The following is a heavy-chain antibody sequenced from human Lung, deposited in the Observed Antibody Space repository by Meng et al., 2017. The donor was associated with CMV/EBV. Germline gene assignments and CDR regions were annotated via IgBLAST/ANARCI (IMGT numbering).Heavy chain of an antibody. Sequence: SXKISXAASGFTFSSYAMHWVRQAPGKGLEWVAVISYDGSNKYYADSVKGRFTISRDNSKNTLYLQMNSLRAEDTAVYYCAREGVVPAAMRSAFDIWGQGTXVTVSS. V-gene: IGHV3-30-3*01. CDR1: GFTFSSYA. CDR3: AREGVVPAAMRSAFDI. D-gene: IGHD2-2*01. J-gene: IGHJ3*02. CDR2: ISYDGSNK.